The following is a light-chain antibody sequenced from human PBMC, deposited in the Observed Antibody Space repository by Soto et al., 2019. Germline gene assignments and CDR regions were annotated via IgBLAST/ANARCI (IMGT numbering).Light chain of an antibody. V-gene: IGKV1-39*01. Sequence: DIRMTQSPSSLSASIGDRVTLSCRTSQTVSNYLNWYQQTPGKAPKLLIYAASTLQSGVPSRFSGRGSGTDFTLTITNLQPEDCATYYCQQSYSAWTFGQGTKVELK. CDR3: QQSYSAWT. CDR1: QTVSNY. J-gene: IGKJ1*01. CDR2: AAS.